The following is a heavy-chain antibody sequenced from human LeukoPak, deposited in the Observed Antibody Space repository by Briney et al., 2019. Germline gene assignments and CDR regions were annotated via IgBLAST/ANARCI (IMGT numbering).Heavy chain of an antibody. D-gene: IGHD1-7*01. J-gene: IGHJ6*02. Sequence: SETLSLACTVSGGSISSYYWSWIRQPAGKGLEWIGRIYTSGSTNYNPSLKSRVTISVDTSKNQFSLKLSSVTAADTAVYYCARCLSEPELAYGMDVWGQGTTVTVSS. V-gene: IGHV4-4*07. CDR3: ARCLSEPELAYGMDV. CDR1: GGSISSYY. CDR2: IYTSGST.